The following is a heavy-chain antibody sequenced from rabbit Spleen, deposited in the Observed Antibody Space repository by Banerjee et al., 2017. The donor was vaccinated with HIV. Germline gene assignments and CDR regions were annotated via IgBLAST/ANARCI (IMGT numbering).Heavy chain of an antibody. Sequence: QLKESGGGLVQPGGSLTLSCKASGFTLNNYYMNWVRQAPGKGLEWIGYIDPVFGIRYYADWVNGRFPISSHNAQNTLYLQLNSLTAADTATYFCARDGAGGSYFALWGQGTLVTVS. CDR3: ARDGAGGSYFAL. J-gene: IGHJ4*01. CDR2: IDPVFGIR. V-gene: IGHV1S7*01. CDR1: GFTLNNYY. D-gene: IGHD8-1*01.